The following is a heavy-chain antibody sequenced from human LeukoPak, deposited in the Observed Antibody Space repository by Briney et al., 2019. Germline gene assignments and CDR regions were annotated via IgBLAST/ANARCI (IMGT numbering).Heavy chain of an antibody. CDR3: ARDYAFDI. V-gene: IGHV4-59*01. CDR2: IYHSGNT. CDR1: GDSISSYY. J-gene: IGHJ3*02. Sequence: SETLSLTCTVSGDSISSYYWSWIRQPPGKGLEWIGCIYHSGNTNYNPSLTSRVTISIDTSKNQFSLKLSSVTAADTAVYYCARDYAFDIWGQGTMVTVSS.